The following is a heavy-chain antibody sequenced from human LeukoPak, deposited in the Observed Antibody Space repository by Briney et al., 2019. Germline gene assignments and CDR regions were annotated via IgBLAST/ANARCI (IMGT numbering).Heavy chain of an antibody. V-gene: IGHV4-39*07. CDR2: IYYSGST. D-gene: IGHD4-17*01. CDR3: ARRSYGDYYFDY. J-gene: IGHJ4*02. CDR1: GGSISSSSYY. Sequence: SETLSLTCTVSGGSISSSSYYWGWIRQPPGKGLEWIGSIYYSGSTYYNPSLKSRVTISVDTSKNQFSLKLSSVTAADTAVYYCARRSYGDYYFDYWGQGTLVTVSS.